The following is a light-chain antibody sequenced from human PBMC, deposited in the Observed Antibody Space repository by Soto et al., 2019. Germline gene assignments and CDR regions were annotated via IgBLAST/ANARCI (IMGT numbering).Light chain of an antibody. J-gene: IGKJ4*01. CDR2: AAS. CDR3: QQCGYSAT. V-gene: IGKV3-20*01. CDR1: QSVTSSY. Sequence: EIVLTQSPGTLSLSPGERATLSCRASQSVTSSYLAWYQQKPGQAPRLLIYAASSRATGIPDRFSGSGSGTAFTLTISRLEAEDFAVYYCQQCGYSATFGGGTKVEIK.